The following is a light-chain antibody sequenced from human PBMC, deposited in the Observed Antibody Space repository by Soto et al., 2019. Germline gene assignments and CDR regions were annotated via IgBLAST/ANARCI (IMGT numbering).Light chain of an antibody. V-gene: IGLV2-23*01. CDR2: EGS. J-gene: IGLJ2*01. CDR3: CSYGGSSNVV. CDR1: SSDVGSYNL. Sequence: QSALTQPASVSGSPGQLITISCTATSSDVGSYNLVSWYQQHPGKAPQLMIYEGSKRSSGFSNRFSGSKSGNTASLTISGLQPEDEADYYCCSYGGSSNVVFGGGTKLTVL.